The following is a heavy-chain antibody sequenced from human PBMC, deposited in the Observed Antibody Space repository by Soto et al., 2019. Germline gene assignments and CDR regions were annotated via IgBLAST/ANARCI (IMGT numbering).Heavy chain of an antibody. CDR2: ISAYNGNT. V-gene: IGHV1-18*01. J-gene: IGHJ4*02. D-gene: IGHD4-17*01. CDR3: ARDHGDYVGGYYFDY. CDR1: GYTFTSYG. Sequence: ASVKVSCKASGYTFTSYGISWVRQAPGQGLEWMGWISAYNGNTNYAQKLQGRVTMTTYTSTSTAYMELRSLRSDDTAVYYCARDHGDYVGGYYFDYWGQGTLVTVSS.